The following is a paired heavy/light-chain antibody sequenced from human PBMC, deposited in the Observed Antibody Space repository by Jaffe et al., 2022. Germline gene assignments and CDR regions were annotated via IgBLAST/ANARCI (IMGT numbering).Light chain of an antibody. Sequence: DIVMTQSPDSLAVSLGERATINCKSSQSVLYSSNNKNYLAWYRQTPGQPPKLLIYWASTRESGVPDRFSGSGSGTDFTLTISSLQAEDVAVYYCQQYYNTPYTFGQGTKLEIK. CDR2: WAS. CDR1: QSVLYSSNNKNY. CDR3: QQYYNTPYT. V-gene: IGKV4-1*01. J-gene: IGKJ2*01.
Heavy chain of an antibody. CDR1: GDSIRSYY. CDR2: ISYSGST. J-gene: IGHJ5*02. V-gene: IGHV4-59*01. Sequence: QVQLQESGPGLVKPSETLSLTCSVSGDSIRSYYWSWIRQPPGKGLEWIGYISYSGSTNYNPSLKSRVTISVDTSKKQVSLKLSSVTAADTAVYYCARGHCSSANCVVGWFDPWGQGILVTVSS. D-gene: IGHD2-2*01. CDR3: ARGHCSSANCVVGWFDP.